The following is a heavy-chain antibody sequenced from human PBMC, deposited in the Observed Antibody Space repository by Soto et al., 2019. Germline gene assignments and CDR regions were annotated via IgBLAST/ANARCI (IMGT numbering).Heavy chain of an antibody. CDR2: IYYSGST. CDR3: ATRTYGSGSYYFDY. CDR1: NDSISSYY. J-gene: IGHJ4*02. D-gene: IGHD3-10*01. Sequence: SETLSLTCTVSNDSISSYYWTWIRQSPGKGLEWIGYIYYSGSTNYNPSLKSRVTISVETSKNHFSLKLSSVTAADTAVYYCATRTYGSGSYYFDYWGQGTLVTVSS. V-gene: IGHV4-59*08.